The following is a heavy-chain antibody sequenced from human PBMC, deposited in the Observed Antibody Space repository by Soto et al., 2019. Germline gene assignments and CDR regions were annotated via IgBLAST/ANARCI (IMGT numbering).Heavy chain of an antibody. J-gene: IGHJ5*02. CDR1: GFTFSSYA. Sequence: GGSLRLSCAASGFTFSSYAMSWVRQAPGKGLEWVSATSGSGGSTYYADSVKGRFTISRDNSKNTLYLQMNSLRAEDTAVYYCAKDPHERLWFGEFSKLPPPLNWFDPWGQGTLVTVSS. CDR3: AKDPHERLWFGEFSKLPPPLNWFDP. V-gene: IGHV3-23*01. CDR2: TSGSGGST. D-gene: IGHD3-10*01.